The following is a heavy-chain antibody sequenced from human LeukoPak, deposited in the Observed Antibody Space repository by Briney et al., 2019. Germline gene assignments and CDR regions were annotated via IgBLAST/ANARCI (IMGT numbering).Heavy chain of an antibody. CDR2: IYPGDSDT. Sequence: GESLKISCKGSGYSFTNYWIAWVRQMPGKGLEWMGIIYPGDSDTKYSPSFQGQVTISADKSISTAYLQWSSLKASDTAMYYCARSRGGILTASDYWGQGTLVTVSS. CDR1: GYSFTNYW. J-gene: IGHJ4*02. D-gene: IGHD3-9*01. CDR3: ARSRGGILTASDY. V-gene: IGHV5-51*01.